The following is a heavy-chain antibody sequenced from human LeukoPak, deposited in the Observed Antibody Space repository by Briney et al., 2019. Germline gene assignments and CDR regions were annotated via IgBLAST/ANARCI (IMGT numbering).Heavy chain of an antibody. CDR3: ARAESIAVAGTGFDY. V-gene: IGHV1-2*02. Sequence: ASVKVSCKASGGTFSSYAISWVRQAPGQGLEWMGWINPNSGGTNYAQKFQGRVTMTRDTSISTAYMELSRLRSDDTAVYYCARAESIAVAGTGFDYWGQGTLVTVSS. D-gene: IGHD6-19*01. CDR1: GGTFSSYA. J-gene: IGHJ4*02. CDR2: INPNSGGT.